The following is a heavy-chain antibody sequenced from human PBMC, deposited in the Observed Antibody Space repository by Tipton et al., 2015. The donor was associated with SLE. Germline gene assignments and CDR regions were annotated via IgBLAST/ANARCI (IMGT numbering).Heavy chain of an antibody. Sequence: SLRLSCTASEFSFSTYTMNWVRQAPGMGLEWLSSIDSNGNHIYYADSVKGRFTISRDNAKNSLYLQMNSLRAEDTAVYYCARVVEGDFWSGFNYFDLWGQGTLVTVSS. D-gene: IGHD3-3*01. J-gene: IGHJ4*02. V-gene: IGHV3-21*01. CDR2: IDSNGNHI. CDR1: EFSFSTYT. CDR3: ARVVEGDFWSGFNYFDL.